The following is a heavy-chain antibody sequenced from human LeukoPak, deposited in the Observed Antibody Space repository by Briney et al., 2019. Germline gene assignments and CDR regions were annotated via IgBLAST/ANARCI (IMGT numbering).Heavy chain of an antibody. D-gene: IGHD3-10*01. V-gene: IGHV1-2*02. CDR1: GYTFTGYY. CDR2: INPNSGGT. J-gene: IGHJ4*02. CDR3: ARGIWFGELSFDY. Sequence: ASVKVSCKASGYTFTGYYMHWVRQAPGQGLEWMGWINPNSGGTNYAQKFQGRVTMTRDTSISTAYMELSRLRSDDTAVYYCARGIWFGELSFDYWGQGTLVTVSS.